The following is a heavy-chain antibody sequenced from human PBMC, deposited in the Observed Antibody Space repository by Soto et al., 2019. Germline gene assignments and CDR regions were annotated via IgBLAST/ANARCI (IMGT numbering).Heavy chain of an antibody. Sequence: ASVKVSCKASGYTFTSYGTSWVRQAPGQGLEWMGWISAYNGNTNYAQKLQGRVTMTTDTSTSTAYMELRSLRSDDTAVYYCARVPPGVVDYYYYGMDVWGQGTTVTVSS. D-gene: IGHD3-10*01. CDR3: ARVPPGVVDYYYYGMDV. J-gene: IGHJ6*02. V-gene: IGHV1-18*01. CDR2: ISAYNGNT. CDR1: GYTFTSYG.